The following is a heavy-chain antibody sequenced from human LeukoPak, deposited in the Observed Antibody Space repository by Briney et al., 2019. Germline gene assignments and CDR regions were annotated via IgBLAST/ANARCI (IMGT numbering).Heavy chain of an antibody. Sequence: GGSLRLSCAASGFTFSSYSMNWVRQAPGKGLEWVSSISSSSSYIYYADSVKGRFTISRDNAKNSLYLQMNSLRAEDTAVYYCARESVTSGITILGVAGGYFDYWGQGTLVTVSS. V-gene: IGHV3-21*01. J-gene: IGHJ4*02. CDR1: GFTFSSYS. CDR3: ARESVTSGITILGVAGGYFDY. D-gene: IGHD3-3*01. CDR2: ISSSSSYI.